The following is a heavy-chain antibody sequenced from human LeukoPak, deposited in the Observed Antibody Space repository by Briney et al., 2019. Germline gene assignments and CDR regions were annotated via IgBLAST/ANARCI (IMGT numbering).Heavy chain of an antibody. CDR2: INSDGSST. J-gene: IGHJ4*02. CDR1: GFTFSTYA. Sequence: GGSLRLSCAASGFTFSTYAMHWVRQAPGKVLEYVSAINSDGSSTYYANSVKGRFTISRDNSKNTLYLQMGSLRADDMAVYYCARALYDTSGYYYGDFDYWGQGTLVTVSS. D-gene: IGHD3-22*01. V-gene: IGHV3-64*01. CDR3: ARALYDTSGYYYGDFDY.